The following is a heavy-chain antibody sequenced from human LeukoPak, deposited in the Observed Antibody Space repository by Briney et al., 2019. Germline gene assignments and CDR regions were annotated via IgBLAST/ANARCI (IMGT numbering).Heavy chain of an antibody. D-gene: IGHD6-19*01. CDR3: ARDLHSSGWHVGSAGY. CDR1: GFTFSSYG. Sequence: GGSLRLSCAASGFTFSSYGIHWARQAPGKGLEWVAIIWYDGTKKYYADSVRGRFTISRDNSKNTLYLQMTSLRAEDTAVYYCARDLHSSGWHVGSAGYWGQGTLVTVSS. V-gene: IGHV3-33*01. J-gene: IGHJ4*02. CDR2: IWYDGTKK.